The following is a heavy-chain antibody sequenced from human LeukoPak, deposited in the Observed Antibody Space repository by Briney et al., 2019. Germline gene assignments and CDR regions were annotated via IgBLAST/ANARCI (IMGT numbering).Heavy chain of an antibody. CDR2: YNPNSGDT. CDR3: ARGGPRGNGFDY. J-gene: IGHJ4*02. D-gene: IGHD6-25*01. Sequence: ASVKVSCKASGYIFTGQFIHWVRQPPGQGLEWMAMYNPNSGDTTFSQRFQDRVTMTRDTSVNTAFMELRRLTSDDTAVYYCARGGPRGNGFDYWGQGTLVSVSS. V-gene: IGHV1-2*02. CDR1: GYIFTGQF.